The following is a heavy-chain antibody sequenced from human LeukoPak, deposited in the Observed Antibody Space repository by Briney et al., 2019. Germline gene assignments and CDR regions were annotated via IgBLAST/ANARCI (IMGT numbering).Heavy chain of an antibody. D-gene: IGHD3-10*01. CDR1: GGSFSGYY. V-gene: IGHV4-34*01. CDR2: INHSGST. J-gene: IGHJ4*02. CDR3: ARFGITMVRGEIDY. Sequence: SETLSLTCAVYGGSFSGYYWSWIRQPPGKGLEWIGEINHSGSTNYNPSLKSRVTISVDTSKNQFSLKLSSVTAADTAVYYCARFGITMVRGEIDYWGQGTLVTVSS.